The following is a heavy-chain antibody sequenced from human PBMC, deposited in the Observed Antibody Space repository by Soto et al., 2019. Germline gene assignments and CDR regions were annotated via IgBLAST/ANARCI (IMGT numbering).Heavy chain of an antibody. D-gene: IGHD2-21*01. CDR2: IRSKANDYAT. J-gene: IGHJ4*02. Sequence: EVQLVESGGGLVQPGGSLKLSCAASGFTLSGSAVHWVRQASGKGLEWVGRIRSKANDYATTYGAPVRGRFTISRDDSKNRAYLQMNSLKTGDRAFYFCSSPPRASCGGAGCYDYWGQGTLVPVSS. V-gene: IGHV3-73*02. CDR3: SSPPRASCGGAGCYDY. CDR1: GFTLSGSA.